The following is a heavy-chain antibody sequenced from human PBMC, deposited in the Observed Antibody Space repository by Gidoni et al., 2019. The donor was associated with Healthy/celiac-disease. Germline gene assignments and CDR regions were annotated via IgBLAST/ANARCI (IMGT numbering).Heavy chain of an antibody. CDR1: GYTFTSYY. V-gene: IGHV1-46*01. J-gene: IGHJ6*02. D-gene: IGHD2-15*01. CDR2: INPSGGST. Sequence: VQLVQSGAEVKKPGASVKVSCKASGYTFTSYYMHWVRQAPGQGLEWMGIINPSGGSTSYAQKFQGRVTMTRDTSTSTVYMELSSLRSEDTAVYYCTAGGVVRSVVFWGMDVWGQGTTVTVSS. CDR3: TAGGVVRSVVFWGMDV.